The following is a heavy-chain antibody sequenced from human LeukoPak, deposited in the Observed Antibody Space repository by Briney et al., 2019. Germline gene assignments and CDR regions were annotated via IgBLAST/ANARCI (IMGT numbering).Heavy chain of an antibody. V-gene: IGHV3-21*01. D-gene: IGHD6-6*01. J-gene: IGHJ5*02. CDR1: GFTFSSYR. CDR3: ARVRYSSSSHWFDP. Sequence: GGSLRLSCAASGFTFSSYRMNWVRQAPGKGRDWIASISSSSSYIYYADSVKGRFTISRDNAKNSLYLQMNSLRAEDTAVYYCARVRYSSSSHWFDPWGQGTLVTVSS. CDR2: ISSSSSYI.